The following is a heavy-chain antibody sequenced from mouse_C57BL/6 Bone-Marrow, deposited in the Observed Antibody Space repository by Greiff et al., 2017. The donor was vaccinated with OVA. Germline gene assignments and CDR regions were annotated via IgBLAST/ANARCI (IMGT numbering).Heavy chain of an antibody. CDR1: GYTFTSYW. CDR2: IHPNSGST. V-gene: IGHV1-64*01. J-gene: IGHJ3*01. Sequence: QVQLKQPGAELVKPGASVKLSCKASGYTFTSYWMHWVKQRPGQGLAWIGMIHPNSGSTNYNEKFKSKATLTVDKSSSTAYMQLSSLTSEDSAVYYCARWGAWFAYWGQGTLVTVSA. CDR3: ARWGAWFAY.